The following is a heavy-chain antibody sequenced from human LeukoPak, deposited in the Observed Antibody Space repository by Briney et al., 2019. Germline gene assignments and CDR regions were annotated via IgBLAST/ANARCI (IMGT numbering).Heavy chain of an antibody. D-gene: IGHD2-2*01. CDR3: AKYLGYCGSSSCPRWFDP. Sequence: GGSPRHSCAAPGSTFCSYAMTWVRPAPGEGLEWVSIISGSGGTTYYADSVKGRFTISRDNSKNTRYLQMNSLRAEDTAVYYCAKYLGYCGSSSCPRWFDPWGQGTLVTVSS. J-gene: IGHJ5*02. CDR1: GSTFCSYA. CDR2: ISGSGGTT. V-gene: IGHV3-23*01.